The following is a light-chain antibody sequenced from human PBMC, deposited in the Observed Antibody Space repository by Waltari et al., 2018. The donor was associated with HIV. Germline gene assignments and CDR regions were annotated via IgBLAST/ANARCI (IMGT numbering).Light chain of an antibody. CDR3: LQYNSYPLV. Sequence: EIVLTQSPATLSLSPGEGATLSCRASQSVGSDYLAWYQVKPGQAPRLVIYHTSVRAAGVPDRFSGSGSGTDFILTISSLQPEDFATYYCLQYNSYPLVFGPGTKVDIK. V-gene: IGKV3-20*01. CDR1: QSVGSDY. CDR2: HTS. J-gene: IGKJ3*01.